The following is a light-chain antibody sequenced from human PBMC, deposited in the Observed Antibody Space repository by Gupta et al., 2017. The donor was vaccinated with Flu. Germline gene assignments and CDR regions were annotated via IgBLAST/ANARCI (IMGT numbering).Light chain of an antibody. CDR1: TGAVTSTHY. J-gene: IGLJ3*02. V-gene: IGLV7-43*01. CDR2: SAT. CDR3: LVYYPGTWV. Sequence: QTVVTQDPSLTVSPGGTVTLTCASNTGAVTSTHYPNWFQQEPGQAPRALIYSATNKHSWTPARFSGSVFGGKVALTLSDVQPEDDAYYYCLVYYPGTWVFGGGTKLTVL.